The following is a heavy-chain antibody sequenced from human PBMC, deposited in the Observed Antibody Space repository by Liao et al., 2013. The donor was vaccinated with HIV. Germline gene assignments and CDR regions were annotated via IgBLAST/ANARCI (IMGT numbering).Heavy chain of an antibody. CDR1: GGSISSSSYY. Sequence: QLQLQESGPGLVKPSETLSLTCTVSGGSISSSSYYWGWIRQPPGKGLEWIGSIYYSGSTYYNPSLKSRVTISVDTSKNQFSLRLSSVTAPDTAVYYCAREVVVEPVATLRVFDLWGQGTLVTVSS. V-gene: IGHV4-39*07. J-gene: IGHJ4*02. CDR3: AREVVVEPVATLRVFDL. D-gene: IGHD2-21*01. CDR2: IYYSGST.